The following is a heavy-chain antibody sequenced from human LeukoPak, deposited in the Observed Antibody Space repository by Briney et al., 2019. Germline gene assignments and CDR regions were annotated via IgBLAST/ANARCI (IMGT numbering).Heavy chain of an antibody. CDR2: INPKSGRT. V-gene: IGHV1-8*03. CDR3: ARGSLGYSSSWYYRIDAFDI. CDR1: GYTFTNYD. J-gene: IGHJ3*02. Sequence: ASVKVSCKPSGYTFTNYDINWVRQATGHGLEWMGWINPKSGRTGYAQKFQGRVTFTRNTSISTAYMELNNLRSDDTAVYYCARGSLGYSSSWYYRIDAFDIWGQGTMVTVSS. D-gene: IGHD6-13*01.